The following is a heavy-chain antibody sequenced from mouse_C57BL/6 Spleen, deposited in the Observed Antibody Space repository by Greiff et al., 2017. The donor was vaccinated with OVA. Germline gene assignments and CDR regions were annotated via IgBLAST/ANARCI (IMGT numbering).Heavy chain of an antibody. V-gene: IGHV1-76*01. CDR3: ARSEVTLRFDY. CDR2: IYPGSGNT. CDR1: GYTFTDYY. J-gene: IGHJ2*01. D-gene: IGHD1-2*01. Sequence: QVHVKQSGAELVRPGASVKLSCKASGYTFTDYYINWVKQRPGQGLEWIARIYPGSGNTYYNEKFKGKATLTAEKSSSTAYMQLSSLTSEDSAVYFCARSEVTLRFDYWGQGTTLTVSS.